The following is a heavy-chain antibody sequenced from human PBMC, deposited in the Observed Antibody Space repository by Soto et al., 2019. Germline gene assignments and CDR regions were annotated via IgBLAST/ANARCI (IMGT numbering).Heavy chain of an antibody. CDR2: IWYDGSNK. Sequence: QVQLVESEGGVVQPGRSLRLSCAASGFTFSSYGMHWVRQAPGKGLEWVAVIWYDGSNKYYADSVKGRFTISRDNSKNTLYLQMNSLRAEDTAVYYCARDSSVIGIAAAGVGPWGQGTLVTVSS. J-gene: IGHJ5*02. CDR1: GFTFSSYG. V-gene: IGHV3-33*01. CDR3: ARDSSVIGIAAAGVGP. D-gene: IGHD6-13*01.